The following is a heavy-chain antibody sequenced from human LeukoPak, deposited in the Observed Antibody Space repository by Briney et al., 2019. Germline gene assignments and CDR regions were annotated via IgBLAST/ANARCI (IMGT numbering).Heavy chain of an antibody. D-gene: IGHD3-22*01. CDR2: ISGSGGST. CDR1: EFTFSSFA. J-gene: IGHJ4*02. Sequence: GGSLRLSCAASEFTFSSFAMSWVRQAPGKGLEWVSHISGSGGSTFYADSVKGRFTISRDNSKNTLYLQMDSLRVEDTAIYYCAKVITMTPGDYWGQGTLVTVSS. CDR3: AKVITMTPGDY. V-gene: IGHV3-23*01.